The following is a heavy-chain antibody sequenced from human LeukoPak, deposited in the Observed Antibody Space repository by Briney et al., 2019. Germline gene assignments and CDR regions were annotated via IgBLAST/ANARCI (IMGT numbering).Heavy chain of an antibody. Sequence: GGSLRLSCAASGFTFSSYSMDWVRQAPGKGLEWVSSISSTSSYIYYADSLKGRFTISRDNSKNMLYLQMNSLRAEDTAVYYCAKTGLELLSIYRVYYFDSWGQGTQVTVSS. CDR3: AKTGLELLSIYRVYYFDS. D-gene: IGHD1-7*01. CDR1: GFTFSSYS. V-gene: IGHV3-21*04. CDR2: ISSTSSYI. J-gene: IGHJ4*02.